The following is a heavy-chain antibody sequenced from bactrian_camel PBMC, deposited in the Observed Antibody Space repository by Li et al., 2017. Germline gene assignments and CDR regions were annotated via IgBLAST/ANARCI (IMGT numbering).Heavy chain of an antibody. J-gene: IGHJ7*01. CDR1: GNIASSYC. Sequence: HVQLVESGGGLVQPGESLRLSCAASGNIASSYCMGWFRQAPGKEREGVAAIYIGGSSIFYVDSVKGRFTISQDNANGTLYLQMDSLRPEDTATYYCASGPWGYCTRTKWEGGMNNWGKGTQVTVS. CDR2: IYIGGSSI. D-gene: IGHD1*01. V-gene: IGHV3S54*01.